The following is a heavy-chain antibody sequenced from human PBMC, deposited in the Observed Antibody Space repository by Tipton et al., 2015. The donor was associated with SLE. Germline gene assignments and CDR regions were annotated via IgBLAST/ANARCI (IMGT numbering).Heavy chain of an antibody. D-gene: IGHD3-16*01. CDR3: ARGSWGDALDT. Sequence: TLSLTCTLYGGSFSGYHWSWVRQSSGKGLEWIGEINSSGRTNYNPSLESRVTISLSTSKNQLSLTLTSVTAADTAVYYCARGSWGDALDTWGQGTMVTVSS. CDR2: INSSGRT. CDR1: GGSFSGYH. J-gene: IGHJ3*02. V-gene: IGHV4-34*01.